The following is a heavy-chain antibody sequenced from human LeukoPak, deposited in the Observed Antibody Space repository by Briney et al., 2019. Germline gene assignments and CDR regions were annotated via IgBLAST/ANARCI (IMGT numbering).Heavy chain of an antibody. Sequence: GGSLRLSCAASGFTFNDYYMSWLRQAPGKGLEWVSYINIGGTNTHYADSVKGRFTISRDNAKKSLYLEMNNLRPEDTAVYYCATDGAGFDTWGQGGLVTVSS. CDR1: GFTFNDYY. J-gene: IGHJ5*02. CDR3: ATDGAGFDT. V-gene: IGHV3-11*01. CDR2: INIGGTNT.